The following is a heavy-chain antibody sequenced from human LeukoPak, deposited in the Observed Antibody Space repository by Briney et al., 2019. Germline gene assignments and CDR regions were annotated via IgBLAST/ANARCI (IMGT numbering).Heavy chain of an antibody. D-gene: IGHD6-6*01. J-gene: IGHJ5*02. V-gene: IGHV4-59*08. CDR3: ARLGVPHTTSSWWFDP. CDR2: IYYSGST. CDR1: GGSINKYY. Sequence: SETLSLTCTVSGGSINKYYWSWIRQPPGKGLEWIGYIYYSGSTNYNFSLKSRVTISVDTSKSQFSLKLSSVTAADTAVYYCARLGVPHTTSSWWFDPWGQGTLVTVSS.